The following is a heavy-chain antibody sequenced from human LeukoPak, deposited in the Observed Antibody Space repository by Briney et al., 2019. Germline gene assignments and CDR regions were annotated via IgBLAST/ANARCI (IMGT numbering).Heavy chain of an antibody. CDR2: IYTSGST. J-gene: IGHJ6*03. CDR1: GGSIRSGSYY. V-gene: IGHV4-61*02. Sequence: SEILSLTCTVSGGSIRSGSYYWSWIRQPAGKGLEWIGRIYTSGSTNYNPSLKSRVTISVDTSKNQFSLKLSSVTAADTAVYYCARTSAEAEDYYYYYYMDVWGKGTTVTVSS. CDR3: ARTSAEAEDYYYYYYMDV.